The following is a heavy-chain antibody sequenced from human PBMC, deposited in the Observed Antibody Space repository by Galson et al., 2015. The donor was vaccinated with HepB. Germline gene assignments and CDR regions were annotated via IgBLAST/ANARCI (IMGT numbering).Heavy chain of an antibody. V-gene: IGHV1-3*01. Sequence: SVKVSCKASGYTFTSYAMHWVRQAPGQRLEWMGWINAGNGNTKYSQKFQGRVTITRDTSASTAYMELSSLRSEDTAVYYCARDLAFSYYFDYWGQGTLVTVSS. CDR1: GYTFTSYA. CDR3: ARDLAFSYYFDY. CDR2: INAGNGNT. J-gene: IGHJ4*02.